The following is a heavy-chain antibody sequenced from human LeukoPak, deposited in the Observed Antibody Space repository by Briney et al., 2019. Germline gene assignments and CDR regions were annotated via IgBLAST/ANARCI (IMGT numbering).Heavy chain of an antibody. J-gene: IGHJ4*02. V-gene: IGHV3-66*01. CDR2: IYSGGST. CDR3: ARGSSTSWSFDY. CDR1: GFTVSSNY. D-gene: IGHD2-2*01. Sequence: PGGSLRLSCAASGFTVSSNYMSWVRQAPGKGLEWVSVIYSGGSTYCADSVKGRFTISRDNSKNTLYLQMNSLRAEDTAVYYCARGSSTSWSFDYWGQGTLVTVSS.